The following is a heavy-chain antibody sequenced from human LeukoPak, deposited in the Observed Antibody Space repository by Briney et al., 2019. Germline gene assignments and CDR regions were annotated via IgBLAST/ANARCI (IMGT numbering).Heavy chain of an antibody. V-gene: IGHV3-23*01. CDR3: AKDGLTMVRGPSYVDY. CDR2: ISGSGGST. Sequence: AGGSLRLSCAASGFTFSSYAMSWVRQAPGKGLEWVSAISGSGGSTYYADSVKGRFTISRDNSKNTLYLQMNSLRAEDTAVYYCAKDGLTMVRGPSYVDYWGQGTLVTVSS. J-gene: IGHJ4*02. D-gene: IGHD3-10*01. CDR1: GFTFSSYA.